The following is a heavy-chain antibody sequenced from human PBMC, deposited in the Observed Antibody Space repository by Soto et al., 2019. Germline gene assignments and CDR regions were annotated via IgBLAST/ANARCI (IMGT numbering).Heavy chain of an antibody. CDR1: GFTFSSYS. CDR3: ARETGTTEIGAFDI. D-gene: IGHD1-7*01. J-gene: IGHJ3*02. CDR2: ISSSSSTI. Sequence: EVQLVESGGGLVQPGGPLRLSCAASGFTFSSYSMNWVRQAPGKGLEWVSYISSSSSTIYYADSVKGRFTISRDNAKNSLYLQMNSLRDEDTAVYYCARETGTTEIGAFDIWGQGTMVTVSS. V-gene: IGHV3-48*02.